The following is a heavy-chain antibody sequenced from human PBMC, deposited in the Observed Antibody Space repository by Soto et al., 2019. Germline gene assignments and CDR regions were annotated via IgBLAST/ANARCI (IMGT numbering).Heavy chain of an antibody. CDR1: GFTFSSYW. Sequence: GGSLRLSCAASGFTFSSYWMHWVRQAPGKGLVWVSRINSDGSSTSYADSVKGRFTISRDNAKNTLYLQMNSLRAEDTAVYYCARGGGYDFWSGYYTNNYYYYMDVWGKGTTVTVS. CDR2: INSDGSST. J-gene: IGHJ6*03. D-gene: IGHD3-3*01. V-gene: IGHV3-74*01. CDR3: ARGGGYDFWSGYYTNNYYYYMDV.